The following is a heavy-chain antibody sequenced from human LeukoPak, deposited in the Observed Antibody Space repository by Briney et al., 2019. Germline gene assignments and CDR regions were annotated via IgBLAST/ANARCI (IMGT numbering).Heavy chain of an antibody. D-gene: IGHD4-23*01. CDR2: INHSGST. V-gene: IGHV4-34*01. CDR3: ARRGGHGGSFDY. J-gene: IGHJ4*02. CDR1: GGSFSGYY. Sequence: SETLSLTCAVYGGSFSGYYWSWIRQPPGKGLEWIGEINHSGSTNYNPSLKSRVTISVDTSKNQFSLKLSSVTAADTAVYYCARRGGHGGSFDYWGQGTLVTVSS.